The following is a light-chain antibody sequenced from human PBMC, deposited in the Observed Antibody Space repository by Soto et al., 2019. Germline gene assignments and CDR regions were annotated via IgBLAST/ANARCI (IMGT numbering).Light chain of an antibody. J-gene: IGKJ4*01. CDR3: HQDYDLPLT. CDR2: GAS. CDR1: QSISTTY. Sequence: IVMTQSPGTLSLSPGRRATLSCRARQSISTTYLSWYQQKPGQAPRLLIYGASTRATGIPARFSGSGSGTDFTLTISSLQPEDFAGYYCHQDYDLPLTFGGGTRVEIK. V-gene: IGKV3D-7*01.